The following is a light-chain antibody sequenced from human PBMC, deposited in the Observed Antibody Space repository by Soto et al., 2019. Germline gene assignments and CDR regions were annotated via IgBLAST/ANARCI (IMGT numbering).Light chain of an antibody. J-gene: IGKJ1*01. CDR3: QQSYSTPTT. CDR1: QSISSY. Sequence: DIQMTQSPSSLSASVGDRVTITCRASQSISSYLNWYQQKPGKAPKLLSYAASSLQSGVPSRFSGSGSGTDFTLTISSLKPEDFATYYCQQSYSTPTTFGQGTKVDIK. CDR2: AAS. V-gene: IGKV1-39*01.